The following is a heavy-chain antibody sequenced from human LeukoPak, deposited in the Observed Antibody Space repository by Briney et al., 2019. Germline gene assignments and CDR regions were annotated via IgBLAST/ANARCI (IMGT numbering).Heavy chain of an antibody. J-gene: IGHJ4*02. D-gene: IGHD4-17*01. V-gene: IGHV5-51*01. CDR3: ARRRGDYRNLDY. CDR1: GYSFTSYW. Sequence: PGESLKISCKASGYSFTSYWIGWVRQMPGKGLEWVGIIYPGDSDTRYSPSFQGQVTISADKAITTAYLQWSSLKASDSAMYYCARRRGDYRNLDYWGQGTLVTVSS. CDR2: IYPGDSDT.